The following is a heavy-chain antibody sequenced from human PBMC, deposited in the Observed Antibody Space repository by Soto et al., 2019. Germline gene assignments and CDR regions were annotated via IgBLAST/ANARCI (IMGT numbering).Heavy chain of an antibody. CDR2: SYYSGST. V-gene: IGHV4-39*01. CDR1: GGSISSSSYY. D-gene: IGHD3-9*01. J-gene: IGHJ4*02. Sequence: SETPSLTCTFSGGSISSSSYYWGWIRQPPGKGLEWIGSSYYSGSTYYNPSPKSRVTISVDTSKNQFSLKLSAVTAADTAVYYCARHSGPYYDILTGYYPFDYWGQGTLVTVSS. CDR3: ARHSGPYYDILTGYYPFDY.